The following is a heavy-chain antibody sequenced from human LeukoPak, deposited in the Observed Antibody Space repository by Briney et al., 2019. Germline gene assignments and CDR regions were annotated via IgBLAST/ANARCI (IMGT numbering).Heavy chain of an antibody. CDR3: ARDSYGMDV. Sequence: GGSLRLSCASSGFTFSSYGMHWVRQAPGKGLEWVAVIWYDGSNKYYADSVKGRFTISRDNSKNTLYLQMNSLRAEDTAVYYCARDSYGMDVWGQGTTVTVSS. CDR1: GFTFSSYG. CDR2: IWYDGSNK. V-gene: IGHV3-33*01. J-gene: IGHJ6*02.